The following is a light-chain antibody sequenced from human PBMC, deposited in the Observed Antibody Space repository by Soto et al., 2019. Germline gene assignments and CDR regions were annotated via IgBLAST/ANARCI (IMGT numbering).Light chain of an antibody. CDR2: NNN. J-gene: IGLJ3*02. CDR3: ATWDDTLRSWV. V-gene: IGLV1-44*01. CDR1: NSNIGTNA. Sequence: QPVLTQPPSASGTPGLRVTISCSGSNSNIGTNAVNWYQQIPGTAPKLLIYNNNQRPSGVPDRFSGSKSGTSASLTISGLHSDDEADYPCATWDDTLRSWVFGGGTKLTVL.